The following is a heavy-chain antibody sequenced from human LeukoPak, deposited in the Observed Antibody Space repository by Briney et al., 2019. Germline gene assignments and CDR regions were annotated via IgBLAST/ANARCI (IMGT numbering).Heavy chain of an antibody. CDR3: ARDPPGYSSSWYPFDI. Sequence: ASVKVSCKASGYTFTSYAMNWVRQAPGQGLEWMGWINTNTGNPTYAQGFTGRFVFSLDTSVSTAYLQISSLKAEDTAVYYCARDPPGYSSSWYPFDIWGQGTMVTVSS. D-gene: IGHD6-13*01. J-gene: IGHJ3*02. V-gene: IGHV7-4-1*02. CDR2: INTNTGNP. CDR1: GYTFTSYA.